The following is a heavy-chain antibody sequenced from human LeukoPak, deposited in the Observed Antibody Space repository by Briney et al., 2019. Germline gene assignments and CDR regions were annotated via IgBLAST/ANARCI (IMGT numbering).Heavy chain of an antibody. CDR3: AGEAWTGWFDP. CDR1: GGSISSHY. V-gene: IGHV4-59*11. CDR2: IYYSGST. Sequence: SETLSLTCTVSGGSISSHYWSWIRQPPGKGLEWIGYIYYSGSTNYNPSLESRVTISVDTSKNQFSLKLSSVTAADTAVYYCAGEAWTGWFDPWGQGTLVTVSS. D-gene: IGHD1-1*01. J-gene: IGHJ5*02.